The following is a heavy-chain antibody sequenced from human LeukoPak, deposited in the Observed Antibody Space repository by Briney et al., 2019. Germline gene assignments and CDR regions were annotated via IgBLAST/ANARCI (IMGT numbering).Heavy chain of an antibody. CDR3: ARDFFPGQSDKSGFVVDH. J-gene: IGHJ4*02. D-gene: IGHD3-22*01. Sequence: GASARVSCKASGYSFTAYFIHWLRQAPGQGLEWIGCLNPNTGVSNSTQKFHNRVSMTRATSITTAFLDLSGLGSDDTAVYYCARDFFPGQSDKSGFVVDHWGQGSLVTVSS. CDR2: LNPNTGVS. CDR1: GYSFTAYF. V-gene: IGHV1-2*02.